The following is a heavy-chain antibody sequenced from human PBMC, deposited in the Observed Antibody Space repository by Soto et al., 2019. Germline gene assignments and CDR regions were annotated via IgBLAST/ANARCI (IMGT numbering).Heavy chain of an antibody. CDR3: AKVYSGITGTIGY. J-gene: IGHJ4*02. V-gene: IGHV3-23*01. D-gene: IGHD1-7*01. Sequence: PGGSLRLSCGASGFTFSSYAMSWVRQAPGKGLEWVSAISGSGGSTYYADSVKGRFTISRDNSKNTLYLQMNSLRAEDTAVYYCAKVYSGITGTIGYWGQGTLVTVSS. CDR1: GFTFSSYA. CDR2: ISGSGGST.